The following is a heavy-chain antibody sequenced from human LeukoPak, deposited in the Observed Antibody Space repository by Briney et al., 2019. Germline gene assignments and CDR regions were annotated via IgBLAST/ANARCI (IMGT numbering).Heavy chain of an antibody. D-gene: IGHD6-13*01. V-gene: IGHV4-38-2*02. J-gene: IGHJ4*02. CDR1: GYSISSGYY. Sequence: SETLSLTCTVSGYSISSGYYWGWIRQPPGKGLEWIGSIYHSGSTYYNPSLKSRVTISVDTSKNQFSLKLSSVTAADTAIYYCARDAPAAGARSFDYWGQGTLITVSS. CDR3: ARDAPAAGARSFDY. CDR2: IYHSGST.